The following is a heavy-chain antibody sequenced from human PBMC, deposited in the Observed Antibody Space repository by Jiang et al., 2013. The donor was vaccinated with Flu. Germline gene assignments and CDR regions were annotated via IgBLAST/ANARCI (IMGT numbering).Heavy chain of an antibody. Sequence: SGDSVSSNSAAWNWIRQSPSRGLEWLGRTYYRSKWYNDYAVSVKSRITINPDTSKNQFSLQLNSVTPEDTAVYYCARGKRGSSSWYRGGYYFDYWGQGTLVTVSS. CDR2: TYYRSKWYN. CDR1: GDSVSSNSAA. J-gene: IGHJ4*02. D-gene: IGHD6-13*01. V-gene: IGHV6-1*01. CDR3: ARGKRGSSSWYRGGYYFDY.